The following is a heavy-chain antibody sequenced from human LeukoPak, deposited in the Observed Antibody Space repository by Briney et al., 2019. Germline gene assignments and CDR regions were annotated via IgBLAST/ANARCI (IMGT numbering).Heavy chain of an antibody. CDR1: GFTFSSYG. CDR3: ARDLSGSAIDY. V-gene: IGHV3-33*01. D-gene: IGHD1-26*01. J-gene: IGHJ4*02. Sequence: GGSLRLSCAASGFTFSSYGMHWVRRAPGMGLEWVAIIWYDGNNKYYADSVKGRFTISRDNSKNTLYLQMNSLRVEDTAVYYCARDLSGSAIDYWGQGTLVTVSS. CDR2: IWYDGNNK.